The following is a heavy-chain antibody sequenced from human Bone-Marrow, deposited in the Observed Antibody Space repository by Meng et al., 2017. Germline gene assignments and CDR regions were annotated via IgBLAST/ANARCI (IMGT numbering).Heavy chain of an antibody. CDR3: ARDGDATDAFDI. Sequence: SVKVSCKASGGTFSSYAISWVRQAPGQGLEWMGGIIPIFGTANYAQKFQGRVTITADESTSTAYMELSSLRSEDTAVYYCARDGDATDAFDIWGQGTMVTVSS. D-gene: IGHD2-21*01. V-gene: IGHV1-69*13. J-gene: IGHJ3*02. CDR2: IIPIFGTA. CDR1: GGTFSSYA.